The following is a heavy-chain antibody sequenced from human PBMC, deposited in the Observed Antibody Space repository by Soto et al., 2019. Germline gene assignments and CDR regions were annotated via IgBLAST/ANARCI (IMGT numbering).Heavy chain of an antibody. V-gene: IGHV3-53*01. CDR2: IYSGGST. CDR1: GFTVSSNY. Sequence: GGSLRLSCAASGFTVSSNYMSWVRQAPGKGLEWVSVIYSGGSTYYADSVKGRFTISRDNSKNTLYLQMNSLRAEDTAVYYCARVNFETGRDYWGQGTLVTVSS. J-gene: IGHJ4*02. CDR3: ARVNFETGRDY.